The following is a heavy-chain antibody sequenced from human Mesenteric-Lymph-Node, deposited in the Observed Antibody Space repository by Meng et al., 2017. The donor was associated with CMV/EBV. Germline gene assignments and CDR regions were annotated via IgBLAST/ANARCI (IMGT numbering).Heavy chain of an antibody. V-gene: IGHV5-51*01. D-gene: IGHD1-20*01. CDR2: MSSADSDT. CDR1: GYNFTTYW. CDR3: ARPRITATAYDGFDM. Sequence: GESLKISCKGSGYNFTTYWIGWVRQMPGRGLEWMGAMSSADSDTRYSPSFQGQVTLVADKSISTAYLQWSSLKASDTAMYYCARPRITATAYDGFDMWGQGTMVTVSS. J-gene: IGHJ3*02.